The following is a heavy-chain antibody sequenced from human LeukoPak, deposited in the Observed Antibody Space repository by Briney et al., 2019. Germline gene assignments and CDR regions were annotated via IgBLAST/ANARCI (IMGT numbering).Heavy chain of an antibody. J-gene: IGHJ3*02. CDR1: GYTFTSYY. V-gene: IGHV1-46*01. CDR2: INPSGGST. Sequence: ASVKVSCKASGYTFTSYYMHWVRQAPGQGLGWMGIINPSGGSTNYAQKFQGRVTMTRDTSTSTVHMELSSRRSEDTAMYYCARDTDTSGWSGAFDIWGQGTMVTVSS. CDR3: ARDTDTSGWSGAFDI. D-gene: IGHD6-19*01.